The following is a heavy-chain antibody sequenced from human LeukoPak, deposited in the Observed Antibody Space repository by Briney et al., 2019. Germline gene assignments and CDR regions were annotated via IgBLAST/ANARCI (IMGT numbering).Heavy chain of an antibody. J-gene: IGHJ4*02. CDR1: GYTFTGYY. CDR3: ARVSIVGGGLDY. CDR2: INPKSGGT. Sequence: ASVKVSCKASGYTFTGYYIHWVRQAPGQGLEWMGWINPKSGGTNYAQKFQGRVTMTRDTSISTAYMELSSLRSDDTAVYYCARVSIVGGGLDYWGQGTLVTVSS. D-gene: IGHD1-26*01. V-gene: IGHV1-2*02.